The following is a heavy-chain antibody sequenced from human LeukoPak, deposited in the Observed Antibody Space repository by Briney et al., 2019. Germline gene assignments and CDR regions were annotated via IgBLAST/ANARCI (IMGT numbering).Heavy chain of an antibody. V-gene: IGHV1-69*13. CDR1: GGTFSSYA. CDR3: ARAGVDWNDQNWFDP. D-gene: IGHD1-1*01. CDR2: IIPIFGTA. J-gene: IGHJ5*02. Sequence: SVKVSCKASGGTFSSYAISWVRQAPGQGLEWLGGIIPIFGTANYAQKFQGRVTITADESTSTAYMELSSLRSEDTAVYYCARAGVDWNDQNWFDPWGQGTLVTVSS.